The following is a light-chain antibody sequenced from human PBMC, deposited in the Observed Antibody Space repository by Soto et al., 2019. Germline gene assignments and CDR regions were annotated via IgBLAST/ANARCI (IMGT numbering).Light chain of an antibody. CDR3: QQFYTYPRT. Sequence: DIRMTQSPSSLSASVEDRVIITCRASQSISNHLNWYQQKPGKAPKLLIFAASSLQSGVPSRFSGSRSGPDFTLTITILQPEDFATYYCQQFYTYPRTFGQGTKVDI. CDR1: QSISNH. V-gene: IGKV1-39*01. J-gene: IGKJ1*01. CDR2: AAS.